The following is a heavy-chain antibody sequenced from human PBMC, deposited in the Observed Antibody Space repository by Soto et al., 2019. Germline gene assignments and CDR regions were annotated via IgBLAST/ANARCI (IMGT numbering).Heavy chain of an antibody. CDR2: INSDSSTI. V-gene: IGHV3-48*01. J-gene: IGHJ3*02. Sequence: GGSLRLSCAASGFRFSDYSMNWVRQAPGKGLERVSYINSDSSTINYAHSVKGRFVISRDNAKNSLYLQMDSLRAEDTAVYYYARGGYCAGNSCFDAFDIWGQGTMVTVSS. D-gene: IGHD2-8*02. CDR1: GFRFSDYS. CDR3: ARGGYCAGNSCFDAFDI.